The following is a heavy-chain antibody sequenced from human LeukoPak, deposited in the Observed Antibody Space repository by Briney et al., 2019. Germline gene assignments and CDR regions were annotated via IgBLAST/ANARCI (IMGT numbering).Heavy chain of an antibody. V-gene: IGHV3-21*01. CDR2: ISTSSDYV. D-gene: IGHD6-19*01. CDR1: GFTFSTYS. Sequence: GGSLRLSCAASGFTFSTYSMNWVRQAPGKGLEWVSSISTSSDYVYYADSVKGRFTISRDNAKNSLYLQMNSLRAEDTAVYYCASGHNGWYYFDYWGQGTLVTVSP. J-gene: IGHJ4*02. CDR3: ASGHNGWYYFDY.